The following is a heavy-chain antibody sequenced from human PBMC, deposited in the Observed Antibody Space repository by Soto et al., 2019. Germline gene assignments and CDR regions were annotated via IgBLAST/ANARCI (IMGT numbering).Heavy chain of an antibody. D-gene: IGHD3-3*01. Sequence: SETLSLTCTVSGGSISSGGYYWSWIRQHPGKGLEWIGYIYYSGSTYYNPSLKGRVTISVDTSKNQFSLKLSSVTAADTAVYYCARGEQETYDFWSGYPIYFDYWGQGTLVTVSS. J-gene: IGHJ4*02. V-gene: IGHV4-31*03. CDR1: GGSISSGGYY. CDR2: IYYSGST. CDR3: ARGEQETYDFWSGYPIYFDY.